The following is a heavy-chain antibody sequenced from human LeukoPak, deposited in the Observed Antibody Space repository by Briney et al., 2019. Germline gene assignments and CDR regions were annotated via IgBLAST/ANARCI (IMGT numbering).Heavy chain of an antibody. J-gene: IGHJ4*02. CDR3: ARERQNKDFWSGGYY. CDR2: IKQDGSEK. V-gene: IGHV3-7*01. CDR1: GFTFSTYW. D-gene: IGHD3-3*01. Sequence: GGSLRLSCAASGFTFSTYWMSWVRQAPGKGLEWVANIKQDGSEKYYVDSVKGRFTISRDNAKNSLYLQMNTLRPEDTAVYCCARERQNKDFWSGGYYWGQGTLVTVSS.